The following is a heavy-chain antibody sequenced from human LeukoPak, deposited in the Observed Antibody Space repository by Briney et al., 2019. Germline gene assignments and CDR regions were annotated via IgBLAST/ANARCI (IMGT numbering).Heavy chain of an antibody. Sequence: SQTLSLTCTVSGGSISSGGYYWGWVRQHPGRGREWIGYIYYSGSTYYNPSLKRRVTISVDTSKNQFSLKLSSVTAADTAVYYCARADDTSYGMDVWGQGTTVTVSS. CDR2: IYYSGST. CDR3: ARADDTSYGMDV. V-gene: IGHV4-31*03. J-gene: IGHJ6*02. D-gene: IGHD3-9*01. CDR1: GGSISSGGYY.